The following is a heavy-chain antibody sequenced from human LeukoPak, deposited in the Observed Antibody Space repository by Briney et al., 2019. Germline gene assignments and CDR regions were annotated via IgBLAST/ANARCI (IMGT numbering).Heavy chain of an antibody. CDR3: AKPGREYYFDY. Sequence: GGSLRLSCAASGFTFSSYGMHWVRQAPGKGLEWVAVISHDGSNAYYADSVKGRFTISRDNAKNSLYLQMNSLRAEDTALYYCAKPGREYYFDYWGQGTLVTVSS. V-gene: IGHV3-30*18. CDR2: ISHDGSNA. CDR1: GFTFSSYG. D-gene: IGHD3-10*01. J-gene: IGHJ4*02.